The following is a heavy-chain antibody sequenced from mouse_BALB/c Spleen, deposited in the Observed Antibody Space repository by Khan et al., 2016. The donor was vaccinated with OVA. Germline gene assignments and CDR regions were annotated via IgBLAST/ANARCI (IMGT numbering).Heavy chain of an antibody. CDR3: ARTDYYGSSYYFDY. V-gene: IGHV1S135*01. CDR2: IDPYNGGT. Sequence: VQLQQSGPELVKPGASVKVSCKASGYSFTDYNMFWVKQSHGKSLEWIGYIDPYNGGTSYNQKFKGKATLTVDKSSSTAFMHLSSLTSEDSAVSSCARTDYYGSSYYFDYWGQGTTLTVSS. D-gene: IGHD1-1*01. CDR1: GYSFTDYN. J-gene: IGHJ2*01.